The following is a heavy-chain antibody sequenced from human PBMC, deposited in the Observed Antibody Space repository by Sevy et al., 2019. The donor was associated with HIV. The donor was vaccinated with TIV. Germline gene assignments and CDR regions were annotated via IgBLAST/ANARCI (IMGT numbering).Heavy chain of an antibody. CDR2: IKQDMSEK. CDR1: GFTFSDYG. CDR3: ARAQQVTMLVVIGGLYFDF. V-gene: IGHV3-7*01. Sequence: GGSLRLSCEASGFTFSDYGMTWVRQAPGKGLEWVANIKQDMSEKYYADSVKGRFTISRDNARNSLYLQMESLRAEDTAVYYCARAQQVTMLVVIGGLYFDFWGQGTLVTVSS. J-gene: IGHJ4*02. D-gene: IGHD3-22*01.